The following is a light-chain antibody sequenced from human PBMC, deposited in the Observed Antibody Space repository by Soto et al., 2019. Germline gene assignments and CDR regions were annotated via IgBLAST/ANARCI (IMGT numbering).Light chain of an antibody. CDR3: QQYYTTPPT. CDR1: QSVLYSSKNQNH. J-gene: IGKJ1*01. V-gene: IGKV4-1*01. CDR2: WAS. Sequence: DIVMTQSPDSLAVSVGERATINCKSSQSVLYSSKNQNHLAWYQQKPGQPPKLLIYWASTRESGVPDRFSGSGTGTDFTLTIRSLQAEDVAVYYCQQYYTTPPTFGQGTKVEIK.